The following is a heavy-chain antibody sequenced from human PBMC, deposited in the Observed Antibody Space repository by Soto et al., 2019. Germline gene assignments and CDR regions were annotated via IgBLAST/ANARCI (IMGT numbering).Heavy chain of an antibody. CDR1: GFSFTTSW. CDR2: IKRDASKK. CDR3: ARDLSPSFSDTTFDVFEI. Sequence: EVQLVDSGGGLVQPGGSLRLSCVASGFSFTTSWMTWVRQAPGTGLEWVANIKRDASKKNYLDSVKGRFTISRDNAENSLYLQMNMLRVEDTAMYYCARDLSPSFSDTTFDVFEICGQGTVVAVSS. V-gene: IGHV3-7*04. J-gene: IGHJ3*02. D-gene: IGHD1-26*01.